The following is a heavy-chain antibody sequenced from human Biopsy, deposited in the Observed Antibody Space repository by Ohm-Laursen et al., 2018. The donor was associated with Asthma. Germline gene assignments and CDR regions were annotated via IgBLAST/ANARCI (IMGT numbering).Heavy chain of an antibody. J-gene: IGHJ6*02. D-gene: IGHD4-17*01. V-gene: IGHV3-53*01. CDR2: IYNDGRA. Sequence: SLRLSCAASEFSVSSRYMSWVRQAPGKGLEWVSVIYNDGRAYYADSVKGRFTVSRDNSKNTLFLQMNSLRAEDTAVYYCTRTTAVTTTYAMDVWGRGTTVTVSS. CDR3: TRTTAVTTTYAMDV. CDR1: EFSVSSRY.